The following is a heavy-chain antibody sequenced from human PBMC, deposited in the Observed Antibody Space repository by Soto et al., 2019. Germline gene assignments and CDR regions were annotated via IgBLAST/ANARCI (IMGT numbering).Heavy chain of an antibody. J-gene: IGHJ4*02. V-gene: IGHV1-69*12. CDR3: ASFSRGTWCGFTAY. CDR2: IVPISATP. CDR1: GGPLTYSS. D-gene: IGHD3-3*01. Sequence: QVQLVQSGAEVKKPGSSVKVSCKASGGPLTYSSDSWVRQAPGQGLEWMGGIVPISATPNYAQKFQGRVTITADESSTTAHMEVSSLRSDDTAVYYCASFSRGTWCGFTAYWGQGTLVTVSS.